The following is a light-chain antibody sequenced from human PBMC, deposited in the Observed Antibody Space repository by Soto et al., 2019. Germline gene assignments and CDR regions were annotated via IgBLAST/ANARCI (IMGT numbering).Light chain of an antibody. CDR2: DGS. CDR3: CSYVGNSAWV. CDR1: SSDVGSYNL. J-gene: IGLJ1*01. V-gene: IGLV2-23*01. Sequence: HSALTQPASVSGSPGQSITISCTGTSSDVGSYNLVSWYQQHPGKAPKLLIYDGSKRPSGVSNRFSESKSGNTASLTISGLQAEDEADYYCCSYVGNSAWVFGSGTKVTVL.